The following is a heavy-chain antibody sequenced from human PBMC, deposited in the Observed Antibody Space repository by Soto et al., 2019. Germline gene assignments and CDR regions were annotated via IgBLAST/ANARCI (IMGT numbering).Heavy chain of an antibody. CDR2: ISYDGTSE. CDR3: LRDYSGWFDF. CDR1: GFTFSSYP. V-gene: IGHV3-30-3*01. D-gene: IGHD3-10*01. Sequence: QVQLVESGGGVVQPGRSLRLSCAASGFTFSSYPIHWVRQAPGKGLEWVGSISYDGTSEDFADSLRGRFTISRDNSKNMLWLQMNSLRSEDTAVYYCLRDYSGWFDFWGQGTLVTVSS. J-gene: IGHJ5*01.